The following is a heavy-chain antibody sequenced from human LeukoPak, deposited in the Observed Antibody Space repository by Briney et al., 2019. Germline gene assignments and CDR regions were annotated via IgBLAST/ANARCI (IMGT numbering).Heavy chain of an antibody. Sequence: ASVKVSCKASGYTFTSYAMHWVRQAPGQRLEWMGWINAGNGNTKYSQKFQGRVTITRDTSASTAYMELSSLRPEDTAVYYCARVWGYGEFWFDPWGQGTLVTVSS. J-gene: IGHJ5*02. D-gene: IGHD4-17*01. V-gene: IGHV1-3*01. CDR3: ARVWGYGEFWFDP. CDR2: INAGNGNT. CDR1: GYTFTSYA.